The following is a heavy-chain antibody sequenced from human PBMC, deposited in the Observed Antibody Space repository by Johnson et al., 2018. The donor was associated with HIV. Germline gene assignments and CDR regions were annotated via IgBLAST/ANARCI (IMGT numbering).Heavy chain of an antibody. CDR1: GFSFNTYT. CDR3: YPSSFEAAFDV. Sequence: VPLVESGGGLIQPGGSLRLSCAAAGFSFNTYTMHWVRQAPGKGLEWVAVISYDGSNKYYADSVKGRFTISRDNSKNTLYLQMNSLRTEDTALYYCYPSSFEAAFDVWGQGTMVTVSS. CDR2: ISYDGSNK. D-gene: IGHD6-6*01. V-gene: IGHV3-30*04. J-gene: IGHJ3*01.